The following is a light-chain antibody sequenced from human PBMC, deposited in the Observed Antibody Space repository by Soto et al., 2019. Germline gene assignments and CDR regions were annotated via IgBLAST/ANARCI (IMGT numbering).Light chain of an antibody. Sequence: EIVLTQSPGTLSLSPGERATLSCRASQSISSSYLAWYQQKPGQAPRLLFYAASSRATGIPDRFSGSGSGTDFTLTISRLEPQDFAVYYSQHYGRSPPLTFGGGTKVEIK. J-gene: IGKJ4*01. CDR2: AAS. V-gene: IGKV3-20*01. CDR3: QHYGRSPPLT. CDR1: QSISSSY.